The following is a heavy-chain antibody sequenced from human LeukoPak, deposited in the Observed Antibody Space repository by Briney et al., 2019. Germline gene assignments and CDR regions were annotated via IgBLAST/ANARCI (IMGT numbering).Heavy chain of an antibody. Sequence: ETLSLTCTVSGGSISSYYWTWIRQPPGKGLEWMGIISPDNSETTYSPYFQGQVTISADKSINTAYLQWSSLKASDTAMYYCARSPSNGYTHGVDDVWGQGTMVTVSS. J-gene: IGHJ3*01. D-gene: IGHD5-24*01. CDR3: ARSPSNGYTHGVDDV. V-gene: IGHV5-51*01. CDR2: ISPDNSET. CDR1: GGSISSYY.